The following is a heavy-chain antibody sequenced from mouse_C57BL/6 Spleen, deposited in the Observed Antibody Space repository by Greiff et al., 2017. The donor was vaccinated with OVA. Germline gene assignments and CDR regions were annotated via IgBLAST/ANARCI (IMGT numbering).Heavy chain of an antibody. CDR2: RSYDGSN. CDR1: GYSITSGYY. Sequence: EVQLQESGPGLVKPSQSLSLTCSVTGYSITSGYYWNWIRQFPGNKLEWMGYRSYDGSNNYNPSRKNRISITRDTSKNQFFLKLNSVTTEDTATYYCARSHYDYDEAWFAYWGQGTLVTVSA. CDR3: ARSHYDYDEAWFAY. J-gene: IGHJ3*01. V-gene: IGHV3-6*01. D-gene: IGHD2-4*01.